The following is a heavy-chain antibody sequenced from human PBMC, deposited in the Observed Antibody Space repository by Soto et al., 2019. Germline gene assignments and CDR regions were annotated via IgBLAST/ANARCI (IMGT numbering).Heavy chain of an antibody. D-gene: IGHD6-19*01. CDR3: AGQPEIAMVNGIDQ. CDR1: GVTIRSSLYY. V-gene: IGHV4-39*01. Sequence: SETLSLTCTVSGVTIRSSLYYWVWIRQTAGKGLEFNGSVFNNGAAHYMGRLKSRVDMSVDTPKHQFSLLMTSVTAVYSGFNCGAGQPEIAMVNGIDQWGQGTLVTVSS. J-gene: IGHJ4*02. CDR2: VFNNGAA.